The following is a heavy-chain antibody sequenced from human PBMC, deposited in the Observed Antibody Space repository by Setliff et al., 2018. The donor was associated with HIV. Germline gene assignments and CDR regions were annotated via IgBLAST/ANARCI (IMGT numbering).Heavy chain of an antibody. J-gene: IGHJ5*02. Sequence: YYWGWIRQPPGRGLEWVSSISHSNTYIQYGDSVEGRFTISRDAAKPSLYLQMNSLRAEDTAVYYCVRGHCNSDTCWFGPWGQGTLVTVSS. CDR2: ISHSNTYI. D-gene: IGHD1-26*01. V-gene: IGHV3-11*06. CDR3: VRGHCNSDTCWFGP.